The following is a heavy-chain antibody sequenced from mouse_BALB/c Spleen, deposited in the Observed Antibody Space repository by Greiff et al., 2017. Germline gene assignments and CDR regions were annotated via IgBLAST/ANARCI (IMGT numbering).Heavy chain of an antibody. CDR1: GFTFSSYT. D-gene: IGHD2-14*01. CDR3: ARQRYDGGGYFDY. J-gene: IGHJ2*01. CDR2: ISNGGGST. Sequence: EVMLVESGGGLVQPGGSLKLSCAASGFTFSSYTMSWVRQTPEKRLEWVAYISNGGGSTYYPDTVKGRFTISRDNAKNTLYLQMSSLKSEDTAMYYCARQRYDGGGYFDYWGQGTTLTVSS. V-gene: IGHV5-12-2*01.